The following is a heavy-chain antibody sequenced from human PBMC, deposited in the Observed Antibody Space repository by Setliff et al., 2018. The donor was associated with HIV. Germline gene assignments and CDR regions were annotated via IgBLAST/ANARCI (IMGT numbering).Heavy chain of an antibody. CDR1: GGTFSSYA. D-gene: IGHD6-19*01. J-gene: IGHJ4*02. CDR2: IIPMYGVT. Sequence: SVKVSCKASGGTFSSYAISWVRQAPGQGLEWMGGIIPMYGVTNYAQKFQGRVTITTDESTSTAYMELRSLRSDDTAVYYCAALGVAGSAPFDYWGQGTLVTVSS. CDR3: AALGVAGSAPFDY. V-gene: IGHV1-69*05.